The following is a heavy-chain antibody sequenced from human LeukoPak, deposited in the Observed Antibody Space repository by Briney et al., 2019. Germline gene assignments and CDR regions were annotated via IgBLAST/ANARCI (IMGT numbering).Heavy chain of an antibody. CDR3: ARASGRHPSDDY. CDR2: ISAYNGNT. CDR1: GCTFTSYG. V-gene: IGHV1-18*01. J-gene: IGHJ4*02. Sequence: ASVKASCKASGCTFTSYGISWVRQAPGQGLEWMGWISAYNGNTNYAQKLQGRVTMTTDTSTSTAYMELRSLRSDDTAVYYCARASGRHPSDDYWGQGTLVTVSS.